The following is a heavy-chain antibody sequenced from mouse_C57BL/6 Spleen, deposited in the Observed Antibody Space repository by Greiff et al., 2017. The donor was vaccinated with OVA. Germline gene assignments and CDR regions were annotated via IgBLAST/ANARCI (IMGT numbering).Heavy chain of an antibody. J-gene: IGHJ3*01. CDR3: ANDHGGGPWFAY. CDR1: GYTFTDYY. V-gene: IGHV1-26*01. CDR2: INPNNGGT. Sequence: VQLQQSGPELVKPGASVKISCKASGYTFTDYYMNWVKQSHGKSLEWIGDINPNNGGTSYNQKFKGKATLTVDKSSSTAYMELRSLTSDDSAVYYCANDHGGGPWFAYWGQGTLVTVSA.